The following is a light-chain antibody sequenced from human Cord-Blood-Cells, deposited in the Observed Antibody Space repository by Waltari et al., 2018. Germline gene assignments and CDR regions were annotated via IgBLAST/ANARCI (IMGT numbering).Light chain of an antibody. CDR1: QSISSH. CDR3: QQSYSTPYT. Sequence: DIQLTQSPSSLSASVGDRVTLTCRASQSISSHLNWYQQKPGKAPKLLIYAASSLQSGVPSRFSGSGSGTDFTLTISSLQPEDFATYYCQQSYSTPYTFGQGTKLEIK. J-gene: IGKJ2*01. CDR2: AAS. V-gene: IGKV1-39*01.